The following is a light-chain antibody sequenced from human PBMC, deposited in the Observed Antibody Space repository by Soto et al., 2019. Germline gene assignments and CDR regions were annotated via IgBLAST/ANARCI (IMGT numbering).Light chain of an antibody. CDR1: KLGDKY. V-gene: IGLV3-1*01. J-gene: IGLJ2*01. Sequence: SYELTQPPSVSVSPGQTASITCSGDKLGDKYASWYQQKPGQSPVLVIFQDTKRPSGIPERFSGSNSGNTATLTINGTQAMDEADYYCQAWDSSVVFGGGTKVTVL. CDR3: QAWDSSVV. CDR2: QDT.